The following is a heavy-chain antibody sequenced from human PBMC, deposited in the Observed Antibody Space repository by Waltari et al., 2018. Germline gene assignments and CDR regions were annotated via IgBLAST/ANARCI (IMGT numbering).Heavy chain of an antibody. J-gene: IGHJ3*02. V-gene: IGHV1-46*01. Sequence: QVQLVQSGAEVKKPGASVKVSCKASGYTFTSYYMHWVRQAPGQGLEWMGIINPSGGSTSYAQKFQGRGTMTRDTSTSTVYMELSSLRSEDTAVYYCARDTGGIVAPSGAFDIWGQGTMVTVSS. D-gene: IGHD3-22*01. CDR3: ARDTGGIVAPSGAFDI. CDR2: INPSGGST. CDR1: GYTFTSYY.